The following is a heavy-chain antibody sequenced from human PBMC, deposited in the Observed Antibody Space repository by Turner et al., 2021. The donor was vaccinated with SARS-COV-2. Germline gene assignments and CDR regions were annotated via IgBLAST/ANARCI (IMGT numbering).Heavy chain of an antibody. V-gene: IGHV1-69*08. D-gene: IGHD6-13*01. Sequence: QVQLVLSGAEVKKPGSSVKVSCKASGGTFSTYTISWVRQAPGQGLEWMGRIIPILGITTYAQKFQGRVTITADKSTSTAYMELSSLRSEDTAVYYCARDEEGIAAAYYYAMDVWGQGTTVTVSS. CDR2: IIPILGIT. CDR1: GGTFSTYT. J-gene: IGHJ6*02. CDR3: ARDEEGIAAAYYYAMDV.